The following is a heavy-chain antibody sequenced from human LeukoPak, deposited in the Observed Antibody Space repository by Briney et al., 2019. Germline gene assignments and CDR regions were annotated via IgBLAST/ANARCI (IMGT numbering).Heavy chain of an antibody. Sequence: PSETLSLTCTVSGGSTSSGSSYWGWIRQPAGKGLEWIGRIFTSGTTNTNPSLKSRVTISVDTSNSQFSLKLRSVTAADTAVYYCARDSLGATFGFDYWGQGTLVTVSS. V-gene: IGHV4-61*02. CDR1: GGSTSSGSSY. CDR3: ARDSLGATFGFDY. J-gene: IGHJ4*02. D-gene: IGHD1-26*01. CDR2: IFTSGTT.